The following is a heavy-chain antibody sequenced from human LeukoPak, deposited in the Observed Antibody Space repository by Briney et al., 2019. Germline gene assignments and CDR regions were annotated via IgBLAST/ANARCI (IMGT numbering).Heavy chain of an antibody. V-gene: IGHV3-23*01. CDR2: ISGSGGST. CDR1: GFTFSSYA. CDR3: ASSIYDSSGSFQH. D-gene: IGHD3-22*01. J-gene: IGHJ1*01. Sequence: GGSLRLSCAASGFTFSSYAMSWVRQAPGKGLEWVSAISGSGGSTYYADSVKGRFTISRDNSKNTLYLQMNSLRAEDTAVYYCASSIYDSSGSFQHWGQGTLVTVSS.